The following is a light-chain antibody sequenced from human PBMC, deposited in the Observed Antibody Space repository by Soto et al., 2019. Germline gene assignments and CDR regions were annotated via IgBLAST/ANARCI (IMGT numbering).Light chain of an antibody. CDR2: RSD. Sequence: QLVLTQSPSGYGTPGQRVIIACSGSSSNIGSNHVNWYRHLPGAAPKLLIFRSDQRPSGVPDRFSGSKSGTTASLAISGLQSGDEADYYCAAWDDSRYGVVFGGGTKLTVL. CDR3: AAWDDSRYGVV. CDR1: SSNIGSNH. J-gene: IGLJ2*01. V-gene: IGLV1-44*01.